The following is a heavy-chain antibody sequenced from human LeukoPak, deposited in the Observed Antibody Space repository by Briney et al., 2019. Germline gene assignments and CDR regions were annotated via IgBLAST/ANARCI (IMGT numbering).Heavy chain of an antibody. Sequence: GGSLRLSCAASGFIFSDYYMTWIRQAPGKGLEWISYITNIDSSKKYADSVKGRFTISRDNAKKSLFLQLNSLRADDTAVYYCARRTGSQAFDSWGQGTLVTVSS. J-gene: IGHJ4*02. CDR3: ARRTGSQAFDS. D-gene: IGHD2-8*02. V-gene: IGHV3-11*04. CDR1: GFIFSDYY. CDR2: ITNIDSSK.